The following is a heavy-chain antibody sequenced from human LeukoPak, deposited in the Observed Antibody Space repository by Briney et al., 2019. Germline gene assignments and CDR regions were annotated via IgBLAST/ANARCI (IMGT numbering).Heavy chain of an antibody. CDR3: ARVANVRFLEWLSGYFDY. CDR1: GGTFSSYA. CDR2: IIPIFGTA. D-gene: IGHD3-3*01. J-gene: IGHJ4*02. V-gene: IGHV1-69*05. Sequence: VASVKVSCKASGGTFSSYAISWVRQAPGQGLEWMGRIIPIFGTANYAQKFQGRVTITTDESTSTAYMELSSLRSDDTAVYYCARVANVRFLEWLSGYFDYWGQGTLVTVSS.